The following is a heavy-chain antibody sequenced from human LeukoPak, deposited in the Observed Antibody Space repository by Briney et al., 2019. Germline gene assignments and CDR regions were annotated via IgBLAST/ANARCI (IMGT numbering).Heavy chain of an antibody. CDR1: GGSISSGGYS. V-gene: IGHV4-30-2*01. Sequence: SETLSLTCTVSGGSISSGGYSWSWIRQPPGKGLEWIGYIYHSGSTYYNPSLKSRVTISVDRSKNQFSLKLSSVTAADTAVYYCARGPTTVSPFDPWGQGTLVTVSS. CDR2: IYHSGST. J-gene: IGHJ5*02. CDR3: ARGPTTVSPFDP. D-gene: IGHD4-11*01.